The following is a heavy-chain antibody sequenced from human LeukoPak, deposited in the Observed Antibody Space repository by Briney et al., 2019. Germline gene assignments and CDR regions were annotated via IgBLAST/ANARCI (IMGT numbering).Heavy chain of an antibody. CDR3: AKDRTHSSWHKTFDY. D-gene: IGHD6-13*01. CDR2: ISWNSGSI. V-gene: IGHV3-9*01. CDR1: GFTFDDYA. Sequence: PGRSLRLSCAASGFTFDDYAMHWVRQAPGKGLEWVSGISWNSGSIGYADSVKGRFTISRDNAKNSLYLQMNSLGAEDTALYYCAKDRTHSSWHKTFDYWGQGTLVTVSS. J-gene: IGHJ4*02.